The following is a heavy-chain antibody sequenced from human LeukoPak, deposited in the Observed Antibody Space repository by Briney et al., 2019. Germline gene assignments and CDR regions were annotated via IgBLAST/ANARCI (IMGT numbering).Heavy chain of an antibody. J-gene: IGHJ3*02. V-gene: IGHV1-18*01. CDR2: ISAYNGNT. CDR3: ARGWNYDQDAFDI. CDR1: GGTFSSYA. D-gene: IGHD1-7*01. Sequence: GASVKVSCKASGGTFSSYAINWVRQAPGQGLEWMGWISAYNGNTNYAQKLQGRVTMTTDTSTSTAYMELRSLRSDDTAVYYCARGWNYDQDAFDIWGQGTMVTVSS.